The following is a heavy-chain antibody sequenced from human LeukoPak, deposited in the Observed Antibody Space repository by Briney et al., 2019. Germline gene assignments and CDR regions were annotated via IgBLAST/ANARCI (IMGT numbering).Heavy chain of an antibody. V-gene: IGHV6-1*01. Sequence: SQTLSLTCAISGGSVSSNSVTWNWIRQSPSRGLEWLGRTYYRSTWYNDYAVSVRGRITVNPDTSKNQFSLHLNSVTPEDTAVYYCARGRAYYYGMDVWGQGTTVTVSS. CDR3: ARGRAYYYGMDV. CDR1: GGSVSSNSVT. J-gene: IGHJ6*02. CDR2: TYYRSTWYN.